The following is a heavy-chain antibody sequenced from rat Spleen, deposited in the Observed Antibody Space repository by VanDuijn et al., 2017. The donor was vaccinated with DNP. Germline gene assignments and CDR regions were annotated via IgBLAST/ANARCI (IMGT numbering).Heavy chain of an antibody. D-gene: IGHD3-1*01. CDR3: VRRGGKGLFSK. Sequence: EVQLVESGGGLVQPGRSLKLSCAASGFTFSDYYMAWVRQAPTKGLEWVAYIAYDGGITYYRDSVKGRFIVSRDNAKSTLDLQMDSLRSEDTASYYCVRRGGKGLFSKWGQGTLVTVSS. CDR1: GFTFSDYY. CDR2: IAYDGGIT. J-gene: IGHJ3*01. V-gene: IGHV5-20*01.